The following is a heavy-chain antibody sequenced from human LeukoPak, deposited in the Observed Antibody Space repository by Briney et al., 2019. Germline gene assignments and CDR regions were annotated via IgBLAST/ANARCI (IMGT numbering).Heavy chain of an antibody. CDR1: GASISSGTFY. V-gene: IGHV4-30-4*01. CDR3: ARVDGSGSYYGYRGVLDY. J-gene: IGHJ4*02. D-gene: IGHD3-10*01. Sequence: SQTLSLTCTVSGASISSGTFYWSWIRQPPGKGLEWIGHIYYSGSTYFNPSLKSRVTISVDTSKNQFSLKLSSVTAADTAVYYCARVDGSGSYYGYRGVLDYWGQGTLVTVSS. CDR2: IYYSGST.